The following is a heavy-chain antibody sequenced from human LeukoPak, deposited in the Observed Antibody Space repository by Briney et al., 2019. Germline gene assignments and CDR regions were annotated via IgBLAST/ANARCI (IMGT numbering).Heavy chain of an antibody. Sequence: PPGGSLRLSCAASGFTFRSYWMTWVRQAPGKGLEWVAVISYDGSYKYYADSVKGRFTISRDNSKNTLYLQMNSLRAEDTAVYYCARSPNDYGDYDDAFDIWGQGTMVTVSS. V-gene: IGHV3-30*03. CDR3: ARSPNDYGDYDDAFDI. D-gene: IGHD4-17*01. CDR2: ISYDGSYK. J-gene: IGHJ3*02. CDR1: GFTFRSYW.